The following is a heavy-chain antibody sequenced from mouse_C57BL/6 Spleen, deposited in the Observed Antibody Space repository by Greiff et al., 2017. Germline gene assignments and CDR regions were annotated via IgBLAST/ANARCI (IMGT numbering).Heavy chain of an antibody. CDR3: ARGAQATLDY. V-gene: IGHV1-69*01. D-gene: IGHD3-2*02. Sequence: VQLQQPGAELVMPGASVKLSCKASGYTFTSYWMHWVKQRPGQGLEWIGEIDPSDSYTNYNQKFKGKSTLTVDKSSSTAYMQLSSLTSEDSAVYYCARGAQATLDYWGQGTTLTVSS. J-gene: IGHJ2*01. CDR1: GYTFTSYW. CDR2: IDPSDSYT.